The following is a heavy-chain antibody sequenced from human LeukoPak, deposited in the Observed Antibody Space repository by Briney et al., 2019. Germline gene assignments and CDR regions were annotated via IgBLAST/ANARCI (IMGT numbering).Heavy chain of an antibody. CDR1: GYTFTGYY. CDR3: ARATEGYSYAYYFDY. Sequence: ASVKVSCKASGYTFTGYYMHWVRQAPGQGLEWTGWINPNSGGTNYSQKFQGRVTMTRDTSISTAYMELSRLRSDDTAVYYCARATEGYSYAYYFDYWGQGTLVTVSS. V-gene: IGHV1-2*02. CDR2: INPNSGGT. J-gene: IGHJ4*02. D-gene: IGHD5-18*01.